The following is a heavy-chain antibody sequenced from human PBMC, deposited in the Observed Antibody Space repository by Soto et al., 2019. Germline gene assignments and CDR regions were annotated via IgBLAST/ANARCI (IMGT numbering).Heavy chain of an antibody. CDR1: GYTFTSYG. J-gene: IGHJ4*02. CDR3: ARVPLEWLFSDY. V-gene: IGHV1-18*01. CDR2: ISAYNGNT. Sequence: ASLKVSCKASGYTFTSYGISWVRQAPGQGLEWMGWISAYNGNTNYAQKLQGRVTMTTDTSTSTAYMELRSLRSDDTAVYYCARVPLEWLFSDYWGQGTLVTVSS. D-gene: IGHD3-3*01.